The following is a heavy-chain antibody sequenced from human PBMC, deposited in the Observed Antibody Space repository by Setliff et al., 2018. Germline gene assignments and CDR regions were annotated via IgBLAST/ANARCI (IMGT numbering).Heavy chain of an antibody. CDR2: IIPILGVP. J-gene: IGHJ4*02. CDR3: ARSACSSTSEQFFDY. CDR1: GDTFGSYT. V-gene: IGHV1-69*16. Sequence: SVKVSCKASGDTFGSYTISWLRQAPGQGLEWMGGIIPILGVPNYAQKFRGRVATTTDESTGTAYMELSSLSSDDTAVYYCARSACSSTSEQFFDYWGQGTRVTVSS. D-gene: IGHD2-2*01.